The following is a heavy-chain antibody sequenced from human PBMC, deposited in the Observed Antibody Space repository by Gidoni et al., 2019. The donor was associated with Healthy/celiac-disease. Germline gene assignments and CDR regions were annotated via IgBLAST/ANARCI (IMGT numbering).Heavy chain of an antibody. Sequence: QVQLVQSGAEVKKPGASVKVSCKASGSTFTSYYMHWVRQAPGQGLEWMGIINPRGGSTSYAQKFQGRVTMTRDTSTSTVYMELSSLRSEDTAVYYCARIIAVAADFDYWGQGTLVTVSS. J-gene: IGHJ4*02. CDR1: GSTFTSYY. CDR3: ARIIAVAADFDY. CDR2: INPRGGST. V-gene: IGHV1-46*03. D-gene: IGHD6-19*01.